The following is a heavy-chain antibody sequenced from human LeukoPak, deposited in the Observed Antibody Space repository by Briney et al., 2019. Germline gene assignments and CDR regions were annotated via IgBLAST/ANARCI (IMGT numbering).Heavy chain of an antibody. D-gene: IGHD1/OR15-1a*01. CDR3: ASGGEQLWPYEPFSS. J-gene: IGHJ5*02. V-gene: IGHV4-39*01. CDR2: FYYGGST. Sequence: SETLSLTCTVSGDSISSSSDYWGWIRQPPGKGLEWIGTFYYGGSTYHNPSLKSRVTISVDTSKNQFSLRLSSVTAADTALYYCASGGEQLWPYEPFSSWGQGTLVTVSS. CDR1: GDSISSSSDY.